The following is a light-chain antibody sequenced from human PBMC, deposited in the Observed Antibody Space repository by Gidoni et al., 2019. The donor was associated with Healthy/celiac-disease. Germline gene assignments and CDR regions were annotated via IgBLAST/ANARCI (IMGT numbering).Light chain of an antibody. CDR2: AAS. CDR3: QRYGGSSWT. CDR1: QSVSSSY. J-gene: IGKJ1*01. V-gene: IGKV3-20*01. Sequence: EIVLTQPPGTLSLSPGERATLSCSASQSVSSSYLAWYQQEPGQAPRLLIYAASSRPTGIPDRFSGSGSGTDFTLTVSGLEPEDFAVYYWQRYGGSSWTFDEGTKMEIK.